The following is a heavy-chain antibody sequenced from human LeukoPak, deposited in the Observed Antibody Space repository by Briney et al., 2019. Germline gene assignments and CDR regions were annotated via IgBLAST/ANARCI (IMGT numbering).Heavy chain of an antibody. CDR1: GGSISSYY. V-gene: IGHV4-59*01. D-gene: IGHD2-15*01. CDR2: IYYSGST. J-gene: IGHJ5*02. CDR3: ARDRCSGGSCYHNWFDP. Sequence: KPAETLSLTCTVSGGSISSYYWSWIRQPPGKGLEWIGYIYYSGSTNYNPSLKSRVTISVDTSKNQFSLKLSCVTAADTAVYYCARDRCSGGSCYHNWFDPWGQGTLVTVSS.